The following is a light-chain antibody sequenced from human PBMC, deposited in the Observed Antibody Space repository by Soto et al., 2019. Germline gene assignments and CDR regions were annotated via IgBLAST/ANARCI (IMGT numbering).Light chain of an antibody. V-gene: IGLV1-44*01. CDR3: ATWDDGLYGPV. CDR1: RSNIGSNP. J-gene: IGLJ3*02. CDR2: RDN. Sequence: QSVLTQPPSASGTPGPRVTISCSGTRSNIGSNPVQWYLQLPGTAPKLLIYRDNQRPSGVPDRFSGSKSGTSASLAISGLQSDDEADYHCATWDDGLYGPVFGGGTKVTVL.